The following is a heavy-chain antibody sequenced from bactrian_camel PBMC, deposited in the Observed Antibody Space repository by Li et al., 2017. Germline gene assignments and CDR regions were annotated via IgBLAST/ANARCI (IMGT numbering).Heavy chain of an antibody. Sequence: QVQLVESGGGSVQAGGSLRLSCAVSGATGKTNCMGWFRQAPGAECELVATIHIAGPTSYEDSVKGRFSISRDNAKNTVYLQMNSLKPEDTAMYYCAADSVGRCRARGWVERPSVAAHDYWGQGTQ. CDR2: IHIAGPT. CDR3: AADSVGRCRARGWVERPSVAAHDY. D-gene: IGHD5*01. V-gene: IGHV3S53*01. J-gene: IGHJ4*01. CDR1: GATGKTNC.